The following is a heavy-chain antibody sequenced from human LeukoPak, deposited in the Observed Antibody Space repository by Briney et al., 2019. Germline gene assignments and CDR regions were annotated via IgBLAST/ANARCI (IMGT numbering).Heavy chain of an antibody. Sequence: SETLSLTCTVSGGSISSYYWSWIRQPPGKGLEWIGYIYYSGSTNYNPSLKSRVTISVDTSKNQFSLKLSSVTAADTAVYYCARCSWGGSLGYYYYGMDVWGQGTTVTVSS. V-gene: IGHV4-59*01. CDR1: GGSISSYY. CDR3: ARCSWGGSLGYYYYGMDV. CDR2: IYYSGST. D-gene: IGHD3-16*01. J-gene: IGHJ6*02.